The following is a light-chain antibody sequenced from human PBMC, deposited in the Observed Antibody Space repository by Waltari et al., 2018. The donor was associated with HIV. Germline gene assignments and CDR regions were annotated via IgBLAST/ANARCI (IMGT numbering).Light chain of an antibody. Sequence: QSVLTQPPSASGTPGQRVTISCSGSSSNIGSNYVYWYQHFPGTTPKLLIYRNNQRPSVVPDRFSGSKSGTSAALAISGLRSEDEADYYWAAWDDSLSGRVFGGGTKLTVL. CDR3: AAWDDSLSGRV. CDR1: SSNIGSNY. CDR2: RNN. V-gene: IGLV1-47*01. J-gene: IGLJ3*02.